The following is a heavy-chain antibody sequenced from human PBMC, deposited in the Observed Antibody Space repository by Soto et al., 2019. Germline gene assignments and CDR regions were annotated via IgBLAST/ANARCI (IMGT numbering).Heavy chain of an antibody. V-gene: IGHV1-24*01. CDR1: GYTLTELS. D-gene: IGHD1-26*01. Sequence: ASVKVSCKVSGYTLTELSMHWVRQAPGKGLEWMGGFDPEDGETIYAQKFQGRVTMTEDTSTDTAYMELSSLRSEDTAVYYCATGRELLNLFDYWGQGTLVTVSS. CDR3: ATGRELLNLFDY. CDR2: FDPEDGET. J-gene: IGHJ4*02.